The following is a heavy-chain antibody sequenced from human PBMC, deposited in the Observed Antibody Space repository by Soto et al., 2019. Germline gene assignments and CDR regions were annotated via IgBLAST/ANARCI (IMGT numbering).Heavy chain of an antibody. CDR1: GFTLSDYW. D-gene: IGHD3-9*01. CDR3: ARVVRYPPRFDY. Sequence: PGGSLRLSCAASGFTLSDYWMHWVRQVPGKGLLWVSRISVDGGDTTYADSVKGRFTTSRDNAKNSLYLQMNSLRAEDTAVYYCARVVRYPPRFDYWGQGTLVTVSS. CDR2: ISVDGGDT. J-gene: IGHJ4*02. V-gene: IGHV3-74*01.